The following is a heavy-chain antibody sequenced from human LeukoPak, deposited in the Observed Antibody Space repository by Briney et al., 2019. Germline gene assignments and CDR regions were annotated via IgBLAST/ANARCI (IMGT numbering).Heavy chain of an antibody. CDR2: IYYSGST. J-gene: IGHJ3*02. V-gene: IGHV4-39*01. D-gene: IGHD3-22*01. CDR1: GGSLSSSSYY. CDR3: ARQAHYYDSSGYSPDAFDI. Sequence: SETLSLTCTVSGGSLSSSSYYCGWIRQPPGKGLEWIGSIYYSGSTYYNPSLKSQVTISVETSRNQFSLNLSSVTAADTAVYYCARQAHYYDSSGYSPDAFDIWGQGTMVTVSS.